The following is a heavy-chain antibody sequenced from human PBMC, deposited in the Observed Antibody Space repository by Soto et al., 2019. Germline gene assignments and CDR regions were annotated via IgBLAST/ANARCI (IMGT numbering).Heavy chain of an antibody. D-gene: IGHD1-20*01. V-gene: IGHV4-30-4*01. Sequence: PSETLSLTCVVSGDSITNGDYYWSWIRQPPGKDLEWIAYIYYNGITHYNPSLKSRVTISLDPSKNHFSLKMTSVTGADTAVYSCARGIREGFDPWGQGTLVTVSS. CDR3: ARGIREGFDP. J-gene: IGHJ5*02. CDR2: IYYNGIT. CDR1: GDSITNGDYY.